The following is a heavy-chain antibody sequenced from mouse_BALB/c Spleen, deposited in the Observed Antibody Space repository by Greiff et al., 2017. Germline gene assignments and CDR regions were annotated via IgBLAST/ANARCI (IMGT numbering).Heavy chain of an antibody. J-gene: IGHJ2*01. D-gene: IGHD2-3*01. CDR3: AGGYLYYFDY. CDR2: INPSSGYT. V-gene: IGHV1-4*02. CDR1: GYTFTSYT. Sequence: QVQLQQSGAELARPGASVKMSCKASGYTFTSYTMHWVKQRPGQGLEWIGYINPSSGYTEYNQKFKDKTTLTVDTSSSTAYMQLSSLASEDSALYYCAGGYLYYFDYWGQGTTLTVSS.